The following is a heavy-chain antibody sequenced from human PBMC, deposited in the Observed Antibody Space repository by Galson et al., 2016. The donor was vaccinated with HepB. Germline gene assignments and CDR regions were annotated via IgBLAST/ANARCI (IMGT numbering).Heavy chain of an antibody. V-gene: IGHV3-23*01. Sequence: KGLEWVSSITGSGVTTFYAESVKGRFTISRDNSRNTLYLQLNSVRAEDTAVYYCARDRGSGFDCWGQGTLVTVSS. CDR3: ARDRGSGFDC. D-gene: IGHD3-10*01. J-gene: IGHJ4*02. CDR2: ITGSGVTT.